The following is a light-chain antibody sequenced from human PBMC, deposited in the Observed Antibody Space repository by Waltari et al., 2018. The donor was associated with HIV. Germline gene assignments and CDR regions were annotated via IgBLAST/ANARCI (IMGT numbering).Light chain of an antibody. J-gene: IGKJ3*01. V-gene: IGKV1-39*01. CDR1: QTIGKY. Sequence: DIQMTQSPSSLSASVGDRVTITCRASQTIGKYLNWYQQKPGTAPKLLIYATSSLQSGVPSRFSGSGSGTEFTLTISSLQPDDFATYYCQRTYNTPSFGPGTKVDIK. CDR3: QRTYNTPS. CDR2: ATS.